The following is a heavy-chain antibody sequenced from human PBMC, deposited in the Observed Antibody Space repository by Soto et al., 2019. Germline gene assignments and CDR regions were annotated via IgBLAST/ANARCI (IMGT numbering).Heavy chain of an antibody. Sequence: ASVKVSCKASGYTFTSYYMHWVRQAPGQGLEWMGIINPSGGSTSYAQKFQGRVTMTRDTSTSTVYMELSSLRSEYTAVYYCARESIAAHRPNGFAYWGQGTLVTVSS. V-gene: IGHV1-46*01. CDR2: INPSGGST. J-gene: IGHJ4*02. CDR3: ARESIAAHRPNGFAY. D-gene: IGHD6-6*01. CDR1: GYTFTSYY.